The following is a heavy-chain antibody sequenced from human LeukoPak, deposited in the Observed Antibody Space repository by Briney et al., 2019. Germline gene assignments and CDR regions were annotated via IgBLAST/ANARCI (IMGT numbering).Heavy chain of an antibody. CDR3: ARVTQDYYDSSGYSDY. Sequence: GGSLRLSCAASGFTFSSYSMNWVRQAPGKGLEWVSSISSSSYIYYADSVKGRFTISRDNAKNSLYLQMNSLRAEDTAVYYCARVTQDYYDSSGYSDYWGQGTLVTVSS. J-gene: IGHJ4*02. V-gene: IGHV3-21*01. D-gene: IGHD3-22*01. CDR1: GFTFSSYS. CDR2: ISSSSYI.